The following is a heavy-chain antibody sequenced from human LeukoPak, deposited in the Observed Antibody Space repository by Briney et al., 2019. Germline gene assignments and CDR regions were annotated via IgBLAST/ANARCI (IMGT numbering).Heavy chain of an antibody. J-gene: IGHJ4*02. Sequence: EGSLRLSCAASGFTFSSYSKNWVRQAPGKGLEWLSYISSSSSTIYYADSVKGRFTISRDNAKNSLYLQMNSLRAGDTAVYYCARFRDTRFFDYWGQGTLVTVSS. CDR1: GFTFSSYS. CDR2: ISSSSSTI. CDR3: ARFRDTRFFDY. D-gene: IGHD2-2*02. V-gene: IGHV3-48*01.